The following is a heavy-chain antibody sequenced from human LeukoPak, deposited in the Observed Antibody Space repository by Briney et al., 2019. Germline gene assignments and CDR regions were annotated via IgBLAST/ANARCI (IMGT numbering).Heavy chain of an antibody. Sequence: GGSLRLSCTASGFTFGDYAMTWVRQAPGKGLEWVGFIRSKVYGGTPEYAASVKGRFTISRDDSKGIAYLQMNSLKTEDTAVYYCTRDQTPYYWGQGTLVTVSS. V-gene: IGHV3-49*04. CDR1: GFTFGDYA. J-gene: IGHJ4*02. CDR3: TRDQTPYY. CDR2: IRSKVYGGTP.